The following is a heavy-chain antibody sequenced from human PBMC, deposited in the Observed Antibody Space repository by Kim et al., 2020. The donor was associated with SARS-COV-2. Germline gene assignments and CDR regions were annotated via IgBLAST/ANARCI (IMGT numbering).Heavy chain of an antibody. CDR3: ARDNPGDYYGSGSYDY. D-gene: IGHD3-10*01. CDR1: GYTFTSYY. Sequence: ASVKVSCKASGYTFTSYYMHWVRQAPGQGLEWMGIINPSGGSTSYAQKFQGRVTMTRDTSTSTVYMELSSLRSEDTAVYYCARDNPGDYYGSGSYDYWGQGTLVTVSS. CDR2: INPSGGST. V-gene: IGHV1-46*01. J-gene: IGHJ4*02.